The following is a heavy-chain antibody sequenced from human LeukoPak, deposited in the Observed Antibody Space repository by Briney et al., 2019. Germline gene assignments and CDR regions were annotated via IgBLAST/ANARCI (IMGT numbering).Heavy chain of an antibody. J-gene: IGHJ4*02. D-gene: IGHD3-3*01. Sequence: GASVKVSCKASGYTFTGYYMHWVRQAPGQGLEWMGWINPNSGGTNYAQKFQGRIAMTTDTSISTAYMELSRLRSDDTALYYCAGSFYDFCTDWGQGTLVTVSS. CDR3: AGSFYDFCTD. CDR1: GYTFTGYY. CDR2: INPNSGGT. V-gene: IGHV1-2*02.